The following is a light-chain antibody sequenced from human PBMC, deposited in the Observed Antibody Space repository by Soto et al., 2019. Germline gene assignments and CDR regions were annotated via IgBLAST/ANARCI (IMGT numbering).Light chain of an antibody. V-gene: IGLV2-14*01. CDR2: EVS. J-gene: IGLJ2*01. Sequence: QSVLTQPASVSGSPGQSITISCTGTSSDVGGYNYVSWYQQHPGKAPKLMIYEVSNRPSGVPNRFSGSKSGNTASLTISGLQAEDEADYYCSSYTSSSTQVFGGGTKVTVL. CDR3: SSYTSSSTQV. CDR1: SSDVGGYNY.